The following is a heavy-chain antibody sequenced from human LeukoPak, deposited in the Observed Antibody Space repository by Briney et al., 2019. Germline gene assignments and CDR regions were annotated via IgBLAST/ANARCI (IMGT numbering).Heavy chain of an antibody. D-gene: IGHD2-15*01. CDR1: GGSISSGSYY. CDR2: IYTSGST. V-gene: IGHV4-61*02. Sequence: KPSETLSLTCTVSGGSISSGSYYWSWIRQPAGKGLEWIGRIYTSGSTNYNPSLKSRVTISVDTSKNQFSLKLSSVTAADTAVYYCARGMRYCSGGSCYTKYYYYYYYMDVWGKGTTVTVSS. J-gene: IGHJ6*03. CDR3: ARGMRYCSGGSCYTKYYYYYYYMDV.